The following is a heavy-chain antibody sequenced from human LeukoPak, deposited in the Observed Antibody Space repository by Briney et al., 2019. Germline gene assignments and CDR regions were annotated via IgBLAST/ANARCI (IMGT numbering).Heavy chain of an antibody. CDR3: ARGLASGYPPIPFDY. D-gene: IGHD3-3*01. J-gene: IGHJ4*02. CDR2: IIDTGST. Sequence: SETLSLTCTVSGGSISSYYWTWIRQPPGKGLEWIGEIIDTGSTKYNSSLKSRVTISVDTSKNEFSLNLTSVTAADTAIYYCARGLASGYPPIPFDYWGQGTLVTVSS. CDR1: GGSISSYY. V-gene: IGHV4-34*12.